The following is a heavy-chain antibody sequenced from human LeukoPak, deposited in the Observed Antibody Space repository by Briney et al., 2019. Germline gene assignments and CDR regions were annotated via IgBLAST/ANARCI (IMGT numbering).Heavy chain of an antibody. J-gene: IGHJ4*02. CDR2: IIPIFGTA. CDR3: ARAPRDYYDILTGYYQFDY. V-gene: IGHV1-69*06. D-gene: IGHD3-9*01. CDR1: GGTFSSYA. Sequence: ASVKVSCKASGGTFSSYAISWVRQAPGQGLEWMGGIIPIFGTANYAQKFRGRVTITADKSTSTAYMELSSLRSEDTAVYYCARAPRDYYDILTGYYQFDYWGQGTLVTVSS.